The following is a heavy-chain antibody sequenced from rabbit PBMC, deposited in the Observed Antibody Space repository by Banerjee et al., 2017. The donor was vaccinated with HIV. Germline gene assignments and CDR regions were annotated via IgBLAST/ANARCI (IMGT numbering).Heavy chain of an antibody. CDR2: IDTNNGDT. CDR1: GFSFNFSW. D-gene: IGHD1-1*01. V-gene: IGHV1S45*01. J-gene: IGHJ2*01. CDR3: ARNYVNTFDP. Sequence: QQQLEESGGGLVKPGGTLTLTCTVSGFSFNFSWICWVRQAPGKGLEWIACIDTNNGDTDYANWPKGRFTIAKTSSTTVTLQMTSLTAADTATYFCARNYVNTFDPWGPGTLVTVS.